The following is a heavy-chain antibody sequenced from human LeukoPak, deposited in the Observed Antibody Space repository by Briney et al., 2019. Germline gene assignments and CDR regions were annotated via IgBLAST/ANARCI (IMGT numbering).Heavy chain of an antibody. CDR1: GFTFSSYA. CDR3: AKCRLIYGGYSDY. Sequence: ETGGSLRLSCTASGFTFSSYAMSWVRQAPGKGLEWVSAISGSGGGTYYADSVKGRFTISRDNPKNTLYLQMNSLRAEDTAVYYCAKCRLIYGGYSDYWGQGTLVTVSS. J-gene: IGHJ4*02. D-gene: IGHD4-23*01. CDR2: ISGSGGGT. V-gene: IGHV3-23*01.